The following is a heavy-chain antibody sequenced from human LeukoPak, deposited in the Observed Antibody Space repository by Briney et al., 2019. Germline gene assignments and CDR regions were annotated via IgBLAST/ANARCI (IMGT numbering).Heavy chain of an antibody. Sequence: PSETLSLTCTVSGGSISSYCWSWIRQPPGKGLEWIGYIYYSGSTNYNPSLKSRVTISVDTSKNQFSLKLSSVTAADTAVYYCARGGVPSYDFWSAASWFDPWGQGTLVTVSS. D-gene: IGHD3-3*01. CDR1: GGSISSYC. CDR2: IYYSGST. V-gene: IGHV4-59*01. J-gene: IGHJ5*02. CDR3: ARGGVPSYDFWSAASWFDP.